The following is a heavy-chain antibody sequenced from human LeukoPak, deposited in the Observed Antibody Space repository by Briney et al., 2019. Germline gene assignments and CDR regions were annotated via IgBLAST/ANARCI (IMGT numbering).Heavy chain of an antibody. Sequence: PSETLSLTCAVSGGSIRDYQWSWIRQPPGKGLEWIGYFHDSGSANYNPSLKSRITMSVDTSKNQFSLKLRSVTAADTAVYYCARDSHSVDTATPRGFDPWGQGTLVTVSS. J-gene: IGHJ5*02. CDR3: ARDSHSVDTATPRGFDP. CDR1: GGSIRDYQ. D-gene: IGHD2-15*01. CDR2: FHDSGSA. V-gene: IGHV4-59*01.